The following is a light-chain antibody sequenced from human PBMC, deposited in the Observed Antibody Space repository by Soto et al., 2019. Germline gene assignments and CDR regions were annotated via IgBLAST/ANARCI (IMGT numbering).Light chain of an antibody. J-gene: IGLJ1*01. CDR1: SGHSSYA. CDR3: QTWGTGIHYV. Sequence: QPVLTQSPSASASLAASVKLTCTLSSGHSSYAIAWHQQQPEKGPRYLMKLNSDGSHSKGDGIPDRFSGSSSGAERYLTISSHQSEDEADYYCQTWGTGIHYVFGTGTKVTVL. V-gene: IGLV4-69*01. CDR2: LNSDGSH.